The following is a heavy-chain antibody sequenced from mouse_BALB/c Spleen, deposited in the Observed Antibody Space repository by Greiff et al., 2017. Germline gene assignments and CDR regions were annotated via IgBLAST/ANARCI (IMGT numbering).Heavy chain of an antibody. V-gene: IGHV2-9*02. J-gene: IGHJ3*01. CDR2: IWAGGST. CDR3: ARGGDGDAWFAY. D-gene: IGHD3-3*01. CDR1: GFSLTSYG. Sequence: VKLQESGPGLVAPSQSLSITCTVSGFSLTSYGVHWVRQPPGKGLEWLGVIWAGGSTNYNSALMSRLSISKDNSKSQVFLKMNSLQTDDTAMYYCARGGDGDAWFAYWGQGTLVTVSA.